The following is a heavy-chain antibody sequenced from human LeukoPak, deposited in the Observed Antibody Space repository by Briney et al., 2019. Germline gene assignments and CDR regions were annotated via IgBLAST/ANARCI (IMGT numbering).Heavy chain of an antibody. CDR2: ISYEGTNK. CDR1: GFTFSSYA. Sequence: PGGSLRLSCAASGFTFSSYALHWVRQAPGKGLEWVALISYEGTNKYYADSVKGRFTVSRDNSKNTLYLQLCSLGAEDTAVYYCARDGSPRGGYYYGPGSYFYWGQGTLVTVSS. D-gene: IGHD3-10*01. V-gene: IGHV3-30-3*01. CDR3: ARDGSPRGGYYYGPGSYFY. J-gene: IGHJ4*02.